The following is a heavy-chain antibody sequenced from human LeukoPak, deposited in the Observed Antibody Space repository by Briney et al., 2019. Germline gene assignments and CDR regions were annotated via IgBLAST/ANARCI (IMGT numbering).Heavy chain of an antibody. CDR3: ARHNRDGYNYYFDH. Sequence: GGSLRLSCAASGFTVSSNYMSWVRQAPGKGLEWVSVIYSGGSTYYTDSVKGRFTISRHNSQNTLYLQMNSLRAEDTAVYYCARHNRDGYNYYFDHWGQGTLVTVSS. J-gene: IGHJ4*02. CDR1: GFTVSSNY. D-gene: IGHD5-24*01. V-gene: IGHV3-53*04. CDR2: IYSGGST.